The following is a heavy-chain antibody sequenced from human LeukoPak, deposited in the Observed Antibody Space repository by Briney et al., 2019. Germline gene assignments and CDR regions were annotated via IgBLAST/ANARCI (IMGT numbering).Heavy chain of an antibody. Sequence: GGSLRLSCAASGFTFSGSAMHWVRQASGKGLEWVGRIRSKANSYATAYAASVKGRFTISRDDSKNTAYLQMNSLKAEDTAVYYCTRHDQGLDYWGQGTLVTVSS. J-gene: IGHJ4*02. CDR1: GFTFSGSA. CDR3: TRHDQGLDY. D-gene: IGHD2-2*01. CDR2: IRSKANSYAT. V-gene: IGHV3-73*01.